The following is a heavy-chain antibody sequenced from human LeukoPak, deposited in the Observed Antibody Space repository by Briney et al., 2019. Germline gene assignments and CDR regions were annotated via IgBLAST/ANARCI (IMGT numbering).Heavy chain of an antibody. V-gene: IGHV3-30*19. D-gene: IGHD3-22*01. CDR3: ARGLRTDYYDSSGYYFGAFDI. J-gene: IGHJ3*02. CDR1: GFTFSTYG. Sequence: PGGSLRLSCAASGFTFSTYGMHWVRQAPGKGLEWVAVISYDGSNKYYADSVKGRFTVSRDNSKNTLYLQMNSLRAEDTAVYYCARGLRTDYYDSSGYYFGAFDIWGQGTMVTVSS. CDR2: ISYDGSNK.